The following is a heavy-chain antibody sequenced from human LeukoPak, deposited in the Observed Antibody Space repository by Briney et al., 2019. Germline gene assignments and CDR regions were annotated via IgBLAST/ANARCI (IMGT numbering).Heavy chain of an antibody. D-gene: IGHD6-19*01. Sequence: GGSLRLSCAASGFTFSTYSMNWVRQAPGKGLEWVSAISGSGGSTYYADSVKGRFTISRDNSKNTLYLQMKSLRAEDTAAYYCARFNGWYYFDYWGQGTLVTVSS. CDR2: ISGSGGST. V-gene: IGHV3-23*01. J-gene: IGHJ4*02. CDR1: GFTFSTYS. CDR3: ARFNGWYYFDY.